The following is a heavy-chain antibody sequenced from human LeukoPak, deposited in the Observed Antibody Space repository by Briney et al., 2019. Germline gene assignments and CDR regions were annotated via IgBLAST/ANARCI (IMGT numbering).Heavy chain of an antibody. CDR1: GGSISSYY. V-gene: IGHV4-59*01. CDR2: IYYSGST. CDR3: ARNRDYYYYYMDV. Sequence: SETLSLTCTVSGGSISSYYWSWIRQPPGKGLEWIGYIYYSGSTNYNPSLKSRVTISVDTSKNQFSLKLSSVTAADTAVYYCARNRDYYYYYMDVWGKGTTVTVPS. D-gene: IGHD1-14*01. J-gene: IGHJ6*03.